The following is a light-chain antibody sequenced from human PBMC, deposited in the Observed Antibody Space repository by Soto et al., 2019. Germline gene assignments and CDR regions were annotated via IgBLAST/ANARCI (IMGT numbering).Light chain of an antibody. J-gene: IGLJ1*01. CDR3: QAYDNNLSGV. V-gene: IGLV1-40*01. Sequence: QSVLTQPPSVSGAPGQRVTISCTGSSSNINWYQHLPGTAPKLLIFGNINRPSGVPERFSGSKSGTSAALAITGLQAEDEAYYYCQAYDNNLSGVFGTGTKLTVL. CDR1: SSNI. CDR2: GNI.